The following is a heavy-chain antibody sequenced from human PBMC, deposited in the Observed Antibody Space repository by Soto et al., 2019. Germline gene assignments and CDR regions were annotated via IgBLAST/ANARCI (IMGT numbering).Heavy chain of an antibody. CDR3: TRSGIMITFGGVIVTDDAFDI. D-gene: IGHD3-16*02. Sequence: EVQLVESGGGLVKPGRSLRLSCTASGFTFGAYAMSWFCQAPGKGLERVGFIRSKAYGGTTEYAASVKGRFTISRDDCKSIAYLQMNSLKTEDTAVYYCTRSGIMITFGGVIVTDDAFDIWGQGTMVTVSS. CDR1: GFTFGAYA. J-gene: IGHJ3*02. V-gene: IGHV3-49*05. CDR2: IRSKAYGGTT.